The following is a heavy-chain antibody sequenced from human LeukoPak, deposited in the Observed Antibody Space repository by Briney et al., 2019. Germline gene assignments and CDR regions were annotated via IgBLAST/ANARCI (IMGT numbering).Heavy chain of an antibody. CDR3: ARGGTGSSRSYYYYYMDV. Sequence: SETCPSCTVSGGSISSYYWSWIRQPAGKGLEWIGRIYTSGSTNYNPSLKSRVTMSVDTSKNQFSLKLSSVTAADTAVYYCARGGTGSSRSYYYYYMDVWGKGTTVTVSS. CDR2: IYTSGST. D-gene: IGHD6-6*01. CDR1: GGSISSYY. V-gene: IGHV4-4*07. J-gene: IGHJ6*03.